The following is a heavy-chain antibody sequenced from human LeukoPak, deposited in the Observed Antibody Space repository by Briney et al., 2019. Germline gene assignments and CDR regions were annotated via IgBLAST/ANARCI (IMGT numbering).Heavy chain of an antibody. Sequence: SETLSLTCAFYGGSFSGYSLTWIRQPPGKGLEWIGEINHSGINHFNPSLKSRVTISADTSKKQVFLNLSAVTAADTAVYYCAKKKVDVVGNQYYYYYGLDVWGQGTTVTVSS. CDR3: AKKKVDVVGNQYYYYYGLDV. CDR1: GGSFSGYS. J-gene: IGHJ6*02. D-gene: IGHD2-21*01. CDR2: INHSGIN. V-gene: IGHV4-34*01.